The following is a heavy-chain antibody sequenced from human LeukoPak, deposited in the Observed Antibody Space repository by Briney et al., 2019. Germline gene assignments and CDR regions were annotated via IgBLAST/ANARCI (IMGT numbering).Heavy chain of an antibody. V-gene: IGHV3-33*06. Sequence: GGSLRLSCAASRFSFSSYTMSWVRQAPGKGLEWVAVIWFDGSKEYYADFVKGRFTISRDNSKNTLYLQMNSLRAEDTAVYYCAKLSAIPGVDGMDVWGQGTTVTVSS. CDR2: IWFDGSKE. CDR3: AKLSAIPGVDGMDV. J-gene: IGHJ6*02. D-gene: IGHD2-8*01. CDR1: RFSFSSYT.